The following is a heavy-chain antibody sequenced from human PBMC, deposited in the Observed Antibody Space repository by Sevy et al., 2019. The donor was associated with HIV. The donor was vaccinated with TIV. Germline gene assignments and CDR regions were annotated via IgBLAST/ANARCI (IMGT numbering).Heavy chain of an antibody. CDR3: AKSGGYNWNYFYFDY. CDR2: IIPIFGTT. D-gene: IGHD1-7*01. Sequence: ASVKVSCKASGGTFRNYAINWVRQAPGQGLEWMGAIIPIFGTTNYAQKFQGRLTMTADGSTNTNFMDLSSLSSEDTAIYYCAKSGGYNWNYFYFDYWGQGALVTVSS. V-gene: IGHV1-69*13. J-gene: IGHJ4*02. CDR1: GGTFRNYA.